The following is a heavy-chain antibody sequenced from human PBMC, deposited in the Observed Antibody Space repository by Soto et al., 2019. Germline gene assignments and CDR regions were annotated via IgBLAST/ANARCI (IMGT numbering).Heavy chain of an antibody. J-gene: IGHJ6*02. V-gene: IGHV1-18*01. CDR1: GYIFVNSG. Sequence: QVQLVQSGDEVKKPGASVKVSCKASGYIFVNSGIAWVRQAPGQGLEWMGWISPYTGNTHSATKVQGRLTMTTDTSTSTAYMDLGSLTSADTAVYYCVMVDNYVTPTPQDVWGQGTTVTVSS. CDR2: ISPYTGNT. D-gene: IGHD3-16*01. CDR3: VMVDNYVTPTPQDV.